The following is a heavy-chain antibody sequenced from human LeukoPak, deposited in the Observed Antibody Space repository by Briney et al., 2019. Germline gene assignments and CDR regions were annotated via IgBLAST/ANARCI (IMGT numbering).Heavy chain of an antibody. CDR3: AREGEDYYDRISDAFDI. CDR1: GFTVSSNY. CDR2: IYSGGST. V-gene: IGHV3-66*01. J-gene: IGHJ3*02. Sequence: GGSLRLSCAASGFTVSSNYMSWVRQAPGKGLEWVSVIYSGGSTYYADSVKGRFTISRDNSKNTLYLQMNSLRAEDTAVYYCAREGEDYYDRISDAFDIWGQGTMVTVSS. D-gene: IGHD3-22*01.